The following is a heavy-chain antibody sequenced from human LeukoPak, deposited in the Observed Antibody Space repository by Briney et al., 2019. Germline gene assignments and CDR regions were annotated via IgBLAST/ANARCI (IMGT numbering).Heavy chain of an antibody. CDR2: INAGNGNT. V-gene: IGHV1-3*01. Sequence: ASVKVSCKASGYTFTSYYMHWVRQAPGQGLEWMGWINAGNGNTRYSQKLQDRVTITRDTSANTVYMELSSLRSEDTAVYFCARGLLWFGELSPPGYWGQGTLVTVSS. J-gene: IGHJ4*02. CDR3: ARGLLWFGELSPPGY. D-gene: IGHD3-10*01. CDR1: GYTFTSYY.